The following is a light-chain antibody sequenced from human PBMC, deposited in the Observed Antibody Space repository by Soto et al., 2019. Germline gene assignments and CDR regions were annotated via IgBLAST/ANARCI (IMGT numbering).Light chain of an antibody. CDR2: WAS. CDR1: QSVLYNSNNKNY. CDR3: QQSYTTPPT. J-gene: IGKJ2*01. V-gene: IGKV4-1*01. Sequence: DIVMTQSPDSLAVSLGERATINCKSSQSVLYNSNNKNYLAWYQQKPGQPPKLLIYWASTRESGVPDRFSGSGSGTDFTLTISSLQAEDVAVYYCQQSYTTPPTFGQGTKLEIK.